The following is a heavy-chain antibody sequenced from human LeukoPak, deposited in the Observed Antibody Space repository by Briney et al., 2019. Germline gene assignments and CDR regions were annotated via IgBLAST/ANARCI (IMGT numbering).Heavy chain of an antibody. J-gene: IGHJ4*02. Sequence: GGSLRLSCAASGFTFSSYAMSWVRQAPGKGLEWVSAISGSGGSTYYADSVKGRFTISRDNSKNTLYLQMNSLRAEDTAVYYCARGEPPQGYDYGSGSYEDYWGQGTLVTVSS. CDR2: ISGSGGST. CDR1: GFTFSSYA. V-gene: IGHV3-23*01. CDR3: ARGEPPQGYDYGSGSYEDY. D-gene: IGHD3-10*01.